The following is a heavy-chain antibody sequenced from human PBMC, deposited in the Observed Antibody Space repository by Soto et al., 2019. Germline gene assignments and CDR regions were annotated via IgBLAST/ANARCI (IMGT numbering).Heavy chain of an antibody. CDR3: ARGGGYSSSSRGFDP. Sequence: SETLSLTCAVYGGSFSGYYWSWIRQPPGKGLEWIGEINHSGSTNYNPSLKSRVTISVDTSKNQFSLKLSSVTAADTAVYYCARGGGYSSSSRGFDPWGQGTLVTVSS. V-gene: IGHV4-34*01. CDR1: GGSFSGYY. D-gene: IGHD6-6*01. CDR2: INHSGST. J-gene: IGHJ5*02.